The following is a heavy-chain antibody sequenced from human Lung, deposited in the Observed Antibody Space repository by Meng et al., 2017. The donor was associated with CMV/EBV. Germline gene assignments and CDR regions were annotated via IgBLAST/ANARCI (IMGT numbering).Heavy chain of an antibody. J-gene: IGHJ4*02. CDR3: AREAETANDY. D-gene: IGHD5-18*01. CDR1: CYSFADYF. V-gene: IGHV1-2*02. CDR2: INPRGGGP. Sequence: ASLXVSSMAACYSFADYFIHWVRQAPGQGLEWMGRINPRGGGPNYVQKYQDRVTLTMDTSITKAYLEMSGLTSDETAVYYCAREAETANDYLGQGTLVTVSS.